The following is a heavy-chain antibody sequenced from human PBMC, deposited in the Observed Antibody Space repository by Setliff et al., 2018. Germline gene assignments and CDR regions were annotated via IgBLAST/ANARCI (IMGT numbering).Heavy chain of an antibody. Sequence: SETLSLTCAAYGGTFSDYHWTWIRQSPEKGLEWIGEINHRGSTNYNPSLKSRVTISIDTSKNQFSLRLSSVTAADTAVYYCARNYYDRSGYSWIDYWGQGTLVTVSS. V-gene: IGHV4-34*01. CDR3: ARNYYDRSGYSWIDY. CDR1: GGTFSDYH. D-gene: IGHD3-22*01. CDR2: INHRGST. J-gene: IGHJ4*02.